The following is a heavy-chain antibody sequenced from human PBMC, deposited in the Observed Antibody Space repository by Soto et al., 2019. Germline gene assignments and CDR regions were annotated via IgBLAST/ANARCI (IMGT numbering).Heavy chain of an antibody. CDR2: FDPEDGET. CDR1: GYTLTELS. V-gene: IGHV1-24*01. D-gene: IGHD2-15*01. J-gene: IGHJ3*02. CDR3: ATEGVVVVAETGAFDI. Sequence: ASVKVSCKVSGYTLTELSMHWVRQAPGKGLEWMGGFDPEDGETIYAQKFQGRVTMTEDTSTDTAYMELSSLRSEGTAVYYCATEGVVVVAETGAFDIWGQGTMVTVSS.